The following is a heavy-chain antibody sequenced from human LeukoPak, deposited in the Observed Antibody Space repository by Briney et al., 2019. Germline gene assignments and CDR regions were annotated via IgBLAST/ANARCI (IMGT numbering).Heavy chain of an antibody. CDR3: ARGISSSWVYYYYYYMDV. CDR1: GGSISSYY. J-gene: IGHJ6*03. D-gene: IGHD6-13*01. Sequence: SETLSLTCTVSGGSISSYYWSWIRQPAGKGLEWIGRIYTSGSTNYNPSLKSRVTISVDTSKNQFSLKLSSVTAADTAVYYCARGISSSWVYYYYYYMDVWGKGTTVTVSS. CDR2: IYTSGST. V-gene: IGHV4-4*07.